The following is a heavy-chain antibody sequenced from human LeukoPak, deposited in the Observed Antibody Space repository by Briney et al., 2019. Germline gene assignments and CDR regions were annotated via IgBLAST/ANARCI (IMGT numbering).Heavy chain of an antibody. CDR2: IYHSGST. V-gene: IGHV4-30-2*01. D-gene: IGHD3-9*01. CDR3: ARETPPYYDILTGYNWFDP. J-gene: IGHJ5*02. CDR1: GGSISSGGYS. Sequence: SETLSLTCAVSGGSISSGGYSWSWIRQPPGKGLEWIGYIYHSGSTYYNPSLKSRATISVDTSKNQFSLKLSSVTAADTAVYYCARETPPYYDILTGYNWFDPWGQGTLVTVSS.